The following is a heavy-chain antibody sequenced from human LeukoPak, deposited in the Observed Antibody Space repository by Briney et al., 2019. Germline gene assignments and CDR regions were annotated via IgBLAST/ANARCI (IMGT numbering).Heavy chain of an antibody. CDR3: AREPVAKYYCDY. J-gene: IGHJ4*02. CDR1: GYSFTSYY. D-gene: IGHD5-12*01. V-gene: IGHV1-46*01. Sequence: GGSVRVSCKASGYSFTSYYMHWVRQAPGQGLEWMGIINPNNGDTGYAQKFQGRVTMTRDTSTSTVHMELSSLRSEDTAVYYCAREPVAKYYCDYWGQGTLVTFSS. CDR2: INPNNGDT.